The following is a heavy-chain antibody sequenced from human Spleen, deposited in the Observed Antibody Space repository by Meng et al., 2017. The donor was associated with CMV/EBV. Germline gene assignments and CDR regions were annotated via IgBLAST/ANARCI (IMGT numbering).Heavy chain of an antibody. D-gene: IGHD2-21*01. CDR1: GFTFSSYG. Sequence: GESLKISCAASGFTFSSYGMHWVRQAPGKGLEWVAFIRYDGSNKYYADSVKGRFTISRDNSKNTLYLQMNSLRAEDTAVYYCARERVSVVVIEGFDYWGQGTLVTVSS. V-gene: IGHV3-30*02. CDR3: ARERVSVVVIEGFDY. CDR2: IRYDGSNK. J-gene: IGHJ4*02.